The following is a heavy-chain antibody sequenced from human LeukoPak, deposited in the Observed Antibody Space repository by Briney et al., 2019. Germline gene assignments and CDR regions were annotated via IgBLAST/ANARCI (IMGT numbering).Heavy chain of an antibody. CDR2: IYDSGST. D-gene: IGHD2-2*01. CDR3: ARQAGSYAFYYYDY. CDR1: GVSISSGGYS. J-gene: IGHJ4*02. Sequence: SETLSLTCAISGVSISSGGYSWNWIRQPPGKGLEWIGFIYDSGSTYYNPSLKSRVTIPLDRSKNQFSLKLTSVTAADTAVYYCARQAGSYAFYYYDYWGQGTLVTVSS. V-gene: IGHV4-30-2*01.